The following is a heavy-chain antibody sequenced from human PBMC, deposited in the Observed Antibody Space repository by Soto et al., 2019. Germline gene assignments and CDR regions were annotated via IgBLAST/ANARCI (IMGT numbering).Heavy chain of an antibody. V-gene: IGHV3-30-3*01. D-gene: IGHD5-12*01. J-gene: IGHJ4*02. CDR1: GFTFSSYA. Sequence: GGSLRLSCAASGFTFSSYAMHWVRQAPGKGLEWVAVISYDGSNKYYADSVKGRFTISRDNSKNTLYLQMNSLRAEDTAVYYCAREGIVATPKFDYWGQGTLVTVSS. CDR3: AREGIVATPKFDY. CDR2: ISYDGSNK.